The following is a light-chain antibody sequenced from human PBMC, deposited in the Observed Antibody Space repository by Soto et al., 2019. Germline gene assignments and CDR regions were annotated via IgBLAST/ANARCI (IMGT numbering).Light chain of an antibody. V-gene: IGKV2-28*01. CDR1: QSLLHSNGYNY. CDR2: LGS. Sequence: DFVMTQSPLSLPVTPGEPASISCRSSQSLLHSNGYNYLDWYLQQPGQSPQLLIYLGSNRASGVPDRFSGSGSGTNFTMKISRVEAEDDGVYYCMQPLQSWTFGQGTKVEIK. J-gene: IGKJ1*01. CDR3: MQPLQSWT.